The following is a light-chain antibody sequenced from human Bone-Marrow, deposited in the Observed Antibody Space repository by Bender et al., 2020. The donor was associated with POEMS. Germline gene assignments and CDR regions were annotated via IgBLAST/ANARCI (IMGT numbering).Light chain of an antibody. CDR3: SSYGGSNGLI. Sequence: QSALTQPASVSGSPGQSITISCTGTSRDVGGYNLVSWYQQHPGKVPKLMIYQDTKRPSGFSIRFSGSKSGNTASLTISGLQSEDEAEYYCSSYGGSNGLIFGGGPKLPVL. CDR1: SRDVGGYNL. V-gene: IGLV2-23*01. J-gene: IGLJ2*01. CDR2: QDT.